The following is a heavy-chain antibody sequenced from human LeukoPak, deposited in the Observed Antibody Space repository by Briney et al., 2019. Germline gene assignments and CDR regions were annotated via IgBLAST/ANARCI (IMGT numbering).Heavy chain of an antibody. D-gene: IGHD4/OR15-4a*01. CDR2: INPNSGGT. J-gene: IGHJ3*02. CDR1: GYTFTSYY. CDR3: ARDRLRDAFDI. Sequence: GASVKVSCKASGYTFTSYYMHWVRQAPGQGLEWMGWINPNSGGTNYAQKFQGRVTMTRDTSISTAYMGLSRLRSDDTAVYYCARDRLRDAFDIWGQGTMVTVSS. V-gene: IGHV1-2*02.